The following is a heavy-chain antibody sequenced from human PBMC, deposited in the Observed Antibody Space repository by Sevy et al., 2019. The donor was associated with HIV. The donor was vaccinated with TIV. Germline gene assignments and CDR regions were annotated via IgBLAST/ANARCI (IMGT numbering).Heavy chain of an antibody. CDR2: ISGSGGST. CDR1: GFTFSSYA. V-gene: IGHV3-23*01. CDR3: AKSVPAAIGTTWGADFDY. Sequence: GGSLRLSCAASGFTFSSYAMSWVRQAPGKGLEWVSAISGSGGSTYYADSVKGRFTITRDISKNTLYLQMNSLRADDTAVYYCAKSVPAAIGTTWGADFDYWGQGTLVTVSS. J-gene: IGHJ4*02. D-gene: IGHD2-2*01.